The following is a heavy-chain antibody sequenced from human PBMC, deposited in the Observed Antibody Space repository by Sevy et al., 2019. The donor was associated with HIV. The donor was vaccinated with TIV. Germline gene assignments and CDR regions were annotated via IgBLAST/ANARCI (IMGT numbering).Heavy chain of an antibody. J-gene: IGHJ6*02. CDR1: GFALSNYYA. V-gene: IGHV3-30-3*01. CDR3: ARPRANYVDHYFFYAMDV. D-gene: IGHD4-17*01. CDR2: ISYDGSDK. Sequence: GGSLRLSYAASGFALSNYYAMHWVRQAPGKGLEWVALISYDGSDKYYGDSGKGRLTITRDNFKNTLYLQMNSLTTEDTAVYYCARPRANYVDHYFFYAMDVWGQGTTVTVSS.